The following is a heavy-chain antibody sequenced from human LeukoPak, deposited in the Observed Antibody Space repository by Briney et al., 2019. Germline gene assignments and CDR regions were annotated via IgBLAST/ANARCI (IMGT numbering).Heavy chain of an antibody. D-gene: IGHD3-16*01. J-gene: IGHJ1*01. V-gene: IGHV4-59*08. CDR2: IYYRGRT. CDR3: ARQSDDLGYFQH. CDR1: GGSLSSYY. Sequence: SETLSLTCTVSGGSLSSYYWSWIRQTPGKGLEWIGYIYYRGRTKYNPSLQSRVTISVDTSRNQFSLRLSSVTAADTAVYYCARQSDDLGYFQHWGQGTLVTVSS.